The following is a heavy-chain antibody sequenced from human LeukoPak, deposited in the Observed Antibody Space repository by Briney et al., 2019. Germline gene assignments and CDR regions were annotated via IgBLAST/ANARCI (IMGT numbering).Heavy chain of an antibody. CDR3: ARELGSRYYYYGMDV. CDR1: GFTFSSYS. D-gene: IGHD3-10*01. CDR2: ISSSYI. J-gene: IGHJ6*02. V-gene: IGHV3-21*01. Sequence: PGGSLRLSCAASGFTFSSYSMNWVRQAPGKGLEWVSSISSSYIYYADSVKGRFTISRDNAKNSLYLQMNSLRAEDTAVYYCARELGSRYYYYGMDVWGQGTTVTVSS.